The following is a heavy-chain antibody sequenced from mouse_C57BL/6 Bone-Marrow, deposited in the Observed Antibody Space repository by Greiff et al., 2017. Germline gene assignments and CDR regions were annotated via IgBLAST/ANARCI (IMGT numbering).Heavy chain of an antibody. J-gene: IGHJ2*01. V-gene: IGHV1-61*01. CDR1: GYTFTSYW. CDR2: IYPSDSET. Sequence: QVQLQQPGAELVRPGSSVKLSCKASGYTFTSYWMDWVKQRPGQGLEWIGNIYPSDSETHYNQKFKDKATLTVDKSSSTAYMQLSSLTSEDSAVYDCARGATMSTPYYFDDWGQGTTLTVSS. CDR3: ARGATMSTPYYFDD. D-gene: IGHD2-4*01.